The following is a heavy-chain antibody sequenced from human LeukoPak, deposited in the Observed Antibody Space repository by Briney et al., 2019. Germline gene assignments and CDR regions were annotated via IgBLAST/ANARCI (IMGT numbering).Heavy chain of an antibody. D-gene: IGHD2-15*01. Sequence: ASVKISCKASGYTFTTYYMHWVRQAPGKGLEWMGGFDPEDGETIYAQKFQGRVTMTEDTSTDTAYMELSSLRSEDTAVYYCATRPYCSGGSCYSDAEYFQHWGQGTLVTVSS. CDR3: ATRPYCSGGSCYSDAEYFQH. CDR2: FDPEDGET. CDR1: GYTFTTYY. V-gene: IGHV1-24*01. J-gene: IGHJ1*01.